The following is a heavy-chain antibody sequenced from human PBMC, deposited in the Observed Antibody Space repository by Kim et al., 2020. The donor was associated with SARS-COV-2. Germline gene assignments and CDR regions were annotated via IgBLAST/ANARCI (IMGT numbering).Heavy chain of an antibody. D-gene: IGHD6-13*01. J-gene: IGHJ4*02. CDR3: AKLPGIAAAGTIDY. Sequence: AHPRKGRLTIPRDNAKNSLDLQMTSLRAEDTALYYCAKLPGIAAAGTIDYWGQGTLVTVSS. V-gene: IGHV3-9*01.